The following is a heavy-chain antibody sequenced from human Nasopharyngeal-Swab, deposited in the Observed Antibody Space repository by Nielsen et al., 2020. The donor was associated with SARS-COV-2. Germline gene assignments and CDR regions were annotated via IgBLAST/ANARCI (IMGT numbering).Heavy chain of an antibody. CDR1: GYTFTSYA. D-gene: IGHD1-26*01. V-gene: IGHV1-3*01. J-gene: IGHJ4*02. Sequence: ASVKISCKASGYTFTSYAMHWVRQAPGQRLEWMGWINAGNGNTKYSQKFQGRVTITRDTSASTAYMELSSLRSEDTAVYYCAREGSYSNIDYWGQGTLVTVSS. CDR2: INAGNGNT. CDR3: AREGSYSNIDY.